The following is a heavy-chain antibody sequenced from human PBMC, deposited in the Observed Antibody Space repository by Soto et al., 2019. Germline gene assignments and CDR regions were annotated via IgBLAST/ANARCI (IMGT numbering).Heavy chain of an antibody. J-gene: IGHJ4*03. CDR1: GGSFSGHF. CDR3: ARGISLIVEVEMDAPDKYYLDF. Sequence: KPSETLSLTCAVYGGSFSGHFWSWIRQPPGKGLEWIGEINHSGSTNFNPSLKSRVTISVDTSKNQFSLKVNSLTAADTAVYYCARGISLIVEVEMDAPDKYYLDFWGHGTVVTSSS. D-gene: IGHD2-21*01. V-gene: IGHV4-34*01. CDR2: INHSGST.